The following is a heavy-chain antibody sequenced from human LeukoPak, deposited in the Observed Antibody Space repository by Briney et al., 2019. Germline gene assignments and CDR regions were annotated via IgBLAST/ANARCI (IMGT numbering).Heavy chain of an antibody. CDR1: GGSISSYY. D-gene: IGHD6-6*01. CDR3: ARAVPSIAARRSFTFDI. CDR2: IYYSGST. V-gene: IGHV4-59*01. Sequence: SETLSLTCTVSGGSISSYYWSWIRQPPGKGLEWIGYIYYSGSTNYNPSLKSRVTISVDTSKNQFSLKLSSVTAADTAAYYCARAVPSIAARRSFTFDIWGQGTMVTVSS. J-gene: IGHJ3*02.